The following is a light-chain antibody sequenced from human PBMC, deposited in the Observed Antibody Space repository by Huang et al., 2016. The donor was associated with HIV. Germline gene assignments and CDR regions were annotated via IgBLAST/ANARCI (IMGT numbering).Light chain of an antibody. CDR1: QGISSY. Sequence: IQLTQSPSSLSPSVGDRVTITCRASQGISSYLAWYQQKPGKAPKVLIYAASTLQSGVPSRFSGIGSGTEFTLTISSLQPEDFATYYCQHLNSYPPTFGQGTKVEIK. CDR3: QHLNSYPPT. CDR2: AAS. J-gene: IGKJ1*01. V-gene: IGKV1-9*01.